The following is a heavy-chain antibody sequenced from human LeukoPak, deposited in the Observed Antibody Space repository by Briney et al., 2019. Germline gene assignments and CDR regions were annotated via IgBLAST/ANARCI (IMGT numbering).Heavy chain of an antibody. V-gene: IGHV4-34*01. D-gene: IGHD1-26*01. CDR2: INHSGST. CDR3: ASRRPRYSGSPELN. J-gene: IGHJ4*02. Sequence: SETLSLTCAVYGGSFSGYYWSWIRQPPGKGLEWIGEINHSGSTNYNPSLKSRVTISVDTSKNQFSLKLSSVTAADTAVYYCASRRPRYSGSPELNWGQGTLVSVSS. CDR1: GGSFSGYY.